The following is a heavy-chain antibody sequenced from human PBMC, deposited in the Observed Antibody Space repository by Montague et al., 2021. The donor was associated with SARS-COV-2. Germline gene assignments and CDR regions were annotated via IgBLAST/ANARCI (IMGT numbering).Heavy chain of an antibody. Sequence: VKPTQTLTLTCTFSGFSLSTSGMCVSWIRQPPGKALEWLALIDWDDDKYYSTSLKTRLTISKDTSKNQVVLTMTNMDPVDTATYYFARIWGATRGDAFDIWGQGTMVTVSS. D-gene: IGHD1-26*01. J-gene: IGHJ3*02. CDR2: IDWDDDK. V-gene: IGHV2-70*01. CDR1: GFSLSTSGMC. CDR3: ARIWGATRGDAFDI.